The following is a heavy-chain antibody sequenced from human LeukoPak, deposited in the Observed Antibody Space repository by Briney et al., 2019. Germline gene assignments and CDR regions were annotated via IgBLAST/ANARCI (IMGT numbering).Heavy chain of an antibody. CDR3: ATRYCSGSSCYALDH. CDR1: GFTFSIYW. V-gene: IGHV3-7*01. J-gene: IGHJ4*01. D-gene: IGHD2-15*01. CDR2: IKQDGNEK. Sequence: GGSLRLSCAASGFTFSIYWMSWVRQAPGKGLEWVANIKQDGNEKYYVDSVKGRFTISRDNTKNSLYLQMNSLRAEDTAVYYCATRYCSGSSCYALDHWGQGTLVTVSS.